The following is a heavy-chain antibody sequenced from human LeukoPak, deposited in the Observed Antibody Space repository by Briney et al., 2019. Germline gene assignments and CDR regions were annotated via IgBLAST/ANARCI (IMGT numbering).Heavy chain of an antibody. CDR1: GFTFSSYA. D-gene: IGHD3-9*01. CDR2: ISYDGSNK. CDR3: ARTLRYFDWLLGGGALIFDY. V-gene: IGHV3-30*04. Sequence: PGGSLRLSCAASGFTFSSYAMHWVRQAPGKGLEWVAVISYDGSNKYYADSVKGRFTISRDNSKNTLYLQMNSLRAEDTAVYYCARTLRYFDWLLGGGALIFDYWGQGTLVTVSS. J-gene: IGHJ4*02.